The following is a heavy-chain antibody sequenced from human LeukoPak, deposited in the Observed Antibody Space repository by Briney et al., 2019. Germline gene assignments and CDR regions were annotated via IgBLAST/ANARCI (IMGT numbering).Heavy chain of an antibody. V-gene: IGHV1-69*04. CDR3: ARDARIAVADGGGYYFDY. CDR1: GGTFSSYA. D-gene: IGHD6-19*01. Sequence: SVKASCKASGGTFSSYAISWVRQAPGQGLEWMGRIIPILGIANYAQKFQGRVTITADKSTSTAYMELSSLRSEDTAVYYCARDARIAVADGGGYYFDYWGQGTLVTVSS. CDR2: IIPILGIA. J-gene: IGHJ4*02.